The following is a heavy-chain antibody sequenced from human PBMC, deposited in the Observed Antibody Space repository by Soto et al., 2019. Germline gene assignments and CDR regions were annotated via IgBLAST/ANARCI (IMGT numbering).Heavy chain of an antibody. J-gene: IGHJ5*02. Sequence: PSETLSLTCTVSGGSISSGDYYWSWIRQPPGKGLEWIGYIYYSGSTYYNPSLKSRVTISVDTSKNQFSLKLTPVTAADTAVYYCARGRGYSYGLDPWGQGTLVTVSS. CDR3: ARGRGYSYGLDP. CDR2: IYYSGST. CDR1: GGSISSGDYY. D-gene: IGHD5-12*01. V-gene: IGHV4-30-4*01.